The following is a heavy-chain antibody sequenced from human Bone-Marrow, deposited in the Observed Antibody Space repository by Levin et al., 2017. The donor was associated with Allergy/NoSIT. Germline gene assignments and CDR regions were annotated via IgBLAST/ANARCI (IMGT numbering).Heavy chain of an antibody. V-gene: IGHV1-18*01. J-gene: IGHJ4*02. D-gene: IGHD3-3*02. CDR2: ISAYNANT. CDR1: GYTLIYG. CDR3: ARLSSFDYFDY. Sequence: ASVKVSCKASGYTLIYGFTWVRQAPGQGLEWMGWISAYNANTNYAQKLQGRVTMTTDTSTSTAYMELRSLRSDDTAVYYCARLSSFDYFDYWGQGTLVTVSS.